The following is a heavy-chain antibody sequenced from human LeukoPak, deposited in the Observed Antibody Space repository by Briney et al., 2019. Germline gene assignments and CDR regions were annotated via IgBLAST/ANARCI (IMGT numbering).Heavy chain of an antibody. J-gene: IGHJ6*02. Sequence: GGSLRLSCAASGFTFSSYAVHWVRQAPGKGLEWVAVISSDGNNKYADSVKGRFTISRDNSKNTLYLQMSSLRLEDTGVYYCARDRSFHYYYGMDVWGQGTTVTVSS. CDR2: ISSDGNNK. V-gene: IGHV3-30-3*01. CDR1: GFTFSSYA. CDR3: ARDRSFHYYYGMDV.